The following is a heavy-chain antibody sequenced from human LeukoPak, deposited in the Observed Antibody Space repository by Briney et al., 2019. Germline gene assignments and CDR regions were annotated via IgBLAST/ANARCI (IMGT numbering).Heavy chain of an antibody. D-gene: IGHD3-10*02. CDR2: IKTDGSIT. V-gene: IGHV3-74*01. J-gene: IGHJ6*04. CDR1: GFSFSVYW. CDR3: AELGITMIGGV. Sequence: GGSLRLSCAASGFSFSVYWMHWVRQAPGKGPVWVSRIKTDGSITDYADFVKGRFTISRDNAKNSLYLQMNSLGAEDTAVYYCAELGITMIGGVWGKGTTVTISS.